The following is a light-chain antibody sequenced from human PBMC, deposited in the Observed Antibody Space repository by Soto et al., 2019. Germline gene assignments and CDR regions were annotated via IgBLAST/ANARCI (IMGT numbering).Light chain of an antibody. V-gene: IGKV3-20*01. CDR2: GAS. J-gene: IGKJ2*01. CDR1: QSVSSSY. CDR3: QQYGSSPYT. Sequence: EIVLTQSPGTLSLSPGERATLSCRASQSVSSSYLAWYQQKPGQAPRLLIYGASSRATGIPDRFSGSGSGTGFTRTSRRLEPEDFAVYYCQQYGSSPYTFGQGTKLEIK.